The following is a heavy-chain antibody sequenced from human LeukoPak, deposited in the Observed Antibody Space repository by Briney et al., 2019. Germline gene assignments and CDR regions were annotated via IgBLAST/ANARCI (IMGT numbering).Heavy chain of an antibody. V-gene: IGHV3-9*01. CDR3: AKDTSLGYCSSTSCSSGAFDI. CDR1: GFTFDDYA. CDR2: ISWNSGSI. D-gene: IGHD2-2*01. Sequence: GRSLRLSCAASGFTFDDYAMHWVRHAPGKGLEWVSGISWNSGSIGYADSVKGRFTISRDNAKNSLYLQMSSLRAEDTALYYCAKDTSLGYCSSTSCSSGAFDIWGQGTMVTVSS. J-gene: IGHJ3*02.